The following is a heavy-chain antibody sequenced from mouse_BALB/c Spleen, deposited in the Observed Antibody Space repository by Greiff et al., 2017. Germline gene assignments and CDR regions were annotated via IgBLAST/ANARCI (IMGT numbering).Heavy chain of an antibody. J-gene: IGHJ4*01. V-gene: IGHV5-12-1*01. CDR3: ARWGGNYDAMDY. CDR1: GFAFSSYD. Sequence: EVQRVESGGGLVKPGGSLKLSCAASGFAFSSYDMSWVRQTPEKRLEWVAYISSGGGSTYYPDTVKGRFTISRDNAKNTLYLQMSSLKSEDTAMYYCARWGGNYDAMDYWGQGTSVTVSS. D-gene: IGHD1-1*02. CDR2: ISSGGGST.